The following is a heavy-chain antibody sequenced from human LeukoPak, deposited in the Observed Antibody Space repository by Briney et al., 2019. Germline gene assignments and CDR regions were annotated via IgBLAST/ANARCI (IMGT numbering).Heavy chain of an antibody. Sequence: GGSLRLSCAASGFTFDDYAMHWVRQAPGKGLEWVSGISWNSGSIGYADSVKGRFTISRDNAKNSLYLQMNSLRAEDTAVYYCARIGSGKVVDAFDIWGQGTMVTVSS. CDR3: ARIGSGKVVDAFDI. D-gene: IGHD3-10*01. V-gene: IGHV3-9*01. J-gene: IGHJ3*02. CDR2: ISWNSGSI. CDR1: GFTFDDYA.